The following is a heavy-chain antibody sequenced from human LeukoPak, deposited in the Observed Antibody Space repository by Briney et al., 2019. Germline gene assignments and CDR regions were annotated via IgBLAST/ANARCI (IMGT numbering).Heavy chain of an antibody. Sequence: GGSLRLSCAASGFTFSSYWMHWVRQAPGKGLVWVSRINSDGSSTSYADSVKGRFTISRDNAKNSLYLQMSSLRAEDTALYYCAREEGGYFDYWGQGTLVTVSS. CDR3: AREEGGYFDY. D-gene: IGHD3-16*01. V-gene: IGHV3-74*01. CDR1: GFTFSSYW. J-gene: IGHJ4*02. CDR2: INSDGSST.